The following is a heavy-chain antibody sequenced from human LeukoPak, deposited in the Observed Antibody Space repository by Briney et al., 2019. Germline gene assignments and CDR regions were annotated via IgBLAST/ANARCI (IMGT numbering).Heavy chain of an antibody. D-gene: IGHD1-26*01. J-gene: IGHJ4*02. Sequence: GGSLRLSCAASGFTFSSYWMHWIRQAPGKGLVWVSGINSDGGSTSYADSVKGRFTISRDNARNTLFLQMNSLRAEDTAVYYCARVMVGATHWGQGTLVTVSS. CDR1: GFTFSSYW. V-gene: IGHV3-74*01. CDR2: INSDGGST. CDR3: ARVMVGATH.